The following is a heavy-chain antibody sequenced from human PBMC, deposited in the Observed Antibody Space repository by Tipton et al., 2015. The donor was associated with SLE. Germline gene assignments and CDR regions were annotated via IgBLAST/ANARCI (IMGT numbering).Heavy chain of an antibody. D-gene: IGHD3-10*01. J-gene: IGHJ6*02. CDR3: ARRTTMVQGVINYYYGMDV. CDR2: NNHSGST. V-gene: IGHV4-34*01. Sequence: LRLSCAVYGGSFSGYYWSWIRQPPGKGLEWIGENNHSGSTNYNPSLKSRVTISVDTSKNQFSLKLSSVTAADTAVYYCARRTTMVQGVINYYYGMDVWGQGTLVTLS. CDR1: GGSFSGYY.